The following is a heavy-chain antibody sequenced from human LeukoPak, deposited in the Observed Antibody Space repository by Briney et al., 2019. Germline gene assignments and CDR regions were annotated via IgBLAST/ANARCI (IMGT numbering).Heavy chain of an antibody. CDR1: GFTFSSYE. V-gene: IGHV3-48*03. Sequence: GGSLRLSCAASGFTFSSYEMNWVRQAPGEGREWVSYISSSGSTIYYADSVKGRFTISRDNAKNSLYLQMNSLRAEDTAVYYCARVEEDAFDIWGQGTMVTVSS. CDR2: ISSSGSTI. CDR3: ARVEEDAFDI. J-gene: IGHJ3*02.